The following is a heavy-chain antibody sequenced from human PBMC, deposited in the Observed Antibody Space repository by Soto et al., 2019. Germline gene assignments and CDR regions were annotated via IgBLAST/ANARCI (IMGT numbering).Heavy chain of an antibody. CDR2: ISAGGDIA. J-gene: IGHJ6*02. D-gene: IGHD6-19*01. Sequence: GGSLRLSCAASGFTFSTYAMNWVRQAPGKGLEWVSAISAGGDIAYYADSGKGRFTISRDNSKNTLYLQMNSLRAEDTAVYYCAKPYSSGRRYYYYGMDVWGQGTTVTVSS. V-gene: IGHV3-23*01. CDR3: AKPYSSGRRYYYYGMDV. CDR1: GFTFSTYA.